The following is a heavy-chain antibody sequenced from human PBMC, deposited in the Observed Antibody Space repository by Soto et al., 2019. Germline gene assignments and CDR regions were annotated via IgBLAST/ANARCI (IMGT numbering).Heavy chain of an antibody. V-gene: IGHV3-21*02. CDR1: GFSFSTSI. Sequence: EVLLVESGGGLVKPGGSLRLSCVASGFSFSTSIMHWVRQAPGKGLEWIATISSTSSNIYYAGSVKGRFSISRDNHKNSLFLQMNSLRADDMAVYYCARGIASTSLVTFDVWCQGTMVTVS. J-gene: IGHJ3*01. CDR3: ARGIASTSLVTFDV. D-gene: IGHD1-1*01. CDR2: ISSTSSNI.